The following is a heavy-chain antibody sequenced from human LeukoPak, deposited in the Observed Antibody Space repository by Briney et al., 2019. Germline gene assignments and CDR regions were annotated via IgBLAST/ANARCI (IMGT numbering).Heavy chain of an antibody. CDR3: AREVLGYCSSTSCPWGYGMDV. CDR1: GGTFSSYA. D-gene: IGHD2-2*01. J-gene: IGHJ6*04. Sequence: ASVKVSCKASGGTFSSYAISWVRQAPGQGLEWMGGIIPIFGTANYAQKFQGRVTITADESTSTAYMGLSSLRSEDTAVYYCAREVLGYCSSTSCPWGYGMDVWGKGTTVTVSS. CDR2: IIPIFGTA. V-gene: IGHV1-69*01.